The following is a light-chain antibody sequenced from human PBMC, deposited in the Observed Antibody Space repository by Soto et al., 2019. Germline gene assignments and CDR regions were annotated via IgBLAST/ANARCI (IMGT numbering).Light chain of an antibody. J-gene: IGKJ5*01. V-gene: IGKV3-15*01. Sequence: EIVLTQSPATLSLSPGERATLSCRASQSVGNNLAWYQQKPGQTPRLLIYYASTRATGIPARFSGSGSGTEFTLSISSLQSEDFALYYCQQYNDWPPITFGQGTRLEIK. CDR1: QSVGNN. CDR2: YAS. CDR3: QQYNDWPPIT.